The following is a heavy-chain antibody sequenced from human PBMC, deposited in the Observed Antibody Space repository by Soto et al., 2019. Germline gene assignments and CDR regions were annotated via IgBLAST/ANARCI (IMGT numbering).Heavy chain of an antibody. CDR3: ARLSSSWSYYYYYMDV. CDR2: INHSGST. CDR1: GGSFSGYY. V-gene: IGHV4-34*01. D-gene: IGHD6-13*01. J-gene: IGHJ6*03. Sequence: SETLSLTCAVYGGSFSGYYWSWIRQPPGKGLEWIGEINHSGSTNYNPSLKSRVTISVDTSKNQFSLKLSSVTAADTAVYYCARLSSSWSYYYYYMDVWGKGTTVTVSS.